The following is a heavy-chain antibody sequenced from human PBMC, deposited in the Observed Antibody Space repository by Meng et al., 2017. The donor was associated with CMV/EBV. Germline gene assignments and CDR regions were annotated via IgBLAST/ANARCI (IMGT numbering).Heavy chain of an antibody. CDR2: IHSDGSST. Sequence: GGSLRLSCAASGFTFSSYWMHWVRQAPGKGLVWVSRIHSDGSSTRDADSVKGRFTLSRDNAKNTLYLQMNSLRAEDTAVYYCGRDRENYDFWSGYYYGMDVWSQETTVTVSS. V-gene: IGHV3-74*01. J-gene: IGHJ6*02. CDR1: GFTFSSYW. D-gene: IGHD3-3*01. CDR3: GRDRENYDFWSGYYYGMDV.